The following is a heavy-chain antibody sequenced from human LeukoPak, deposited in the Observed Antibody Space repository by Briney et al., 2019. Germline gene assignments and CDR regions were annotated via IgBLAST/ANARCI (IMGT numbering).Heavy chain of an antibody. CDR3: AKDKSVSADYYFDY. D-gene: IGHD5/OR15-5a*01. CDR2: ISTDGNDK. Sequence: GGSLRLSCAASGFTFSGYAMHWVRQAPGKGLEWLTVISTDGNDKHYADSAKGRFTVSRDNSKNTLFLQMNNLRTEDTAVYYCAKDKSVSADYYFDYWGQGTLVTVSS. CDR1: GFTFSGYA. V-gene: IGHV3-30*04. J-gene: IGHJ4*02.